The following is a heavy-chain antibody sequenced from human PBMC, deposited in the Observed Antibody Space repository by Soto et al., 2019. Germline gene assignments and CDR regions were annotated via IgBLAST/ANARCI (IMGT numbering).Heavy chain of an antibody. CDR3: AKKGEPYYYYGMDV. Sequence: GGSLRLSCAASGFTFSSYAMSWVRQAPGKGLEGVSAISGSGGSTYYADSVKGRFTISRDNSKNTLYLQMNSLRADDTAVCCCAKKGEPYYYYGMDVWGQGNLVTVAS. J-gene: IGHJ6*02. V-gene: IGHV3-23*01. CDR1: GFTFSSYA. CDR2: ISGSGGST.